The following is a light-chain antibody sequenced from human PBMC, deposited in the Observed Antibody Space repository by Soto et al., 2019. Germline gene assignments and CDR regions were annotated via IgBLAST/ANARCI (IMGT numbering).Light chain of an antibody. J-gene: IGKJ1*01. Sequence: DIQMTQSPSTLSASVGDRVTITCRASQSISSWLAWYQQKPGKAPNLLIYKASSLESGVPSRLSGSGSGTEFTLTISSLQPDDFATYYCQQYNSYSWTFGQGTKVEIK. CDR1: QSISSW. V-gene: IGKV1-5*03. CDR3: QQYNSYSWT. CDR2: KAS.